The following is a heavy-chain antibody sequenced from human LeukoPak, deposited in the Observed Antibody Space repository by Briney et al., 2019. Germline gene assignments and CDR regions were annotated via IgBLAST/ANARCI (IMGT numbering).Heavy chain of an antibody. D-gene: IGHD7-27*01. CDR2: ISYDGSNK. J-gene: IGHJ4*02. CDR1: GFTFSSYA. V-gene: IGHV3-30-3*01. Sequence: GGSLRLSCAASGFTFSSYAMHWVRQAPGKGLEWVAVISYDGSNKYYADSVKGRSTISRDNSKNTLYLQMNSLRAEDTAVYYCARDQSDWGLFDYWGQGTLVTVSS. CDR3: ARDQSDWGLFDY.